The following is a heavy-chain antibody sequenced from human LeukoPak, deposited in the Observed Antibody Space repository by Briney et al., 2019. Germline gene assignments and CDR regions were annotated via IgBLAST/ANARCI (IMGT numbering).Heavy chain of an antibody. V-gene: IGHV4-34*01. J-gene: IGHJ6*02. D-gene: IGHD2-2*02. CDR3: ARGGAPATATPYYDYGMDV. CDR1: GGSFSGYY. CDR2: INHSGST. Sequence: PSETLSLTCAVYGGSFSGYYWSWIRQPPGKGLEWIGEINHSGSTNYNPSPKSRVTISVDTSKNQFSLKLSSVTAAYTAVYYCARGGAPATATPYYDYGMDVWGQGTTVTVSS.